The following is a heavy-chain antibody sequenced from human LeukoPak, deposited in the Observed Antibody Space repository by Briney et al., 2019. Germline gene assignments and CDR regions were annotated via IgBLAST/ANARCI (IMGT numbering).Heavy chain of an antibody. V-gene: IGHV1-2*02. J-gene: IGHJ4*02. D-gene: IGHD3-10*01. CDR2: INPNSGGT. Sequence: ASVKVSCKASGYTFTGYYIHWVRQAPGQGLEWMGWINPNSGGTNYAQKFQGRVTMTRDTSISTAYMELSRLRSDDTAVYYCAKGSGSLKPFDYWGQGTLVTVSS. CDR3: AKGSGSLKPFDY. CDR1: GYTFTGYY.